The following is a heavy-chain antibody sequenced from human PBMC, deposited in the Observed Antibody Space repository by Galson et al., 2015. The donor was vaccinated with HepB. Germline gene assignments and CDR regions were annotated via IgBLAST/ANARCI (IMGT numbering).Heavy chain of an antibody. Sequence: SCKASGYTFTSYYMHWVRQAPGQGLEWMGIINPSGGSTSYAQKFQGRVTMTRDTSTSTVYMELSSLRSEDTAVYYCAKDYGDYAGLDAFDIWGQGTMVTVSS. CDR2: INPSGGST. CDR3: AKDYGDYAGLDAFDI. V-gene: IGHV1-46*01. CDR1: GYTFTSYY. J-gene: IGHJ3*02. D-gene: IGHD4-17*01.